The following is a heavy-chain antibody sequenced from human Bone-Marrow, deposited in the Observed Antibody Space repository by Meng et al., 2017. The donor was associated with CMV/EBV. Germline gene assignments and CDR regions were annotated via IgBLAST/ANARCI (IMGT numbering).Heavy chain of an antibody. CDR2: IYSGGST. Sequence: GESLKISCVGTGFTVSSNYMSWVRQAPGKGLEWVSVIYSGGSTYYADSVKGRFTISRDNSKNTLYLQMNSLRAEDTAVYYCATRSYSSGCYYFDFWGQGTLVTVSS. CDR3: ATRSYSSGCYYFDF. J-gene: IGHJ4*02. V-gene: IGHV3-53*01. CDR1: GFTVSSNY. D-gene: IGHD6-19*01.